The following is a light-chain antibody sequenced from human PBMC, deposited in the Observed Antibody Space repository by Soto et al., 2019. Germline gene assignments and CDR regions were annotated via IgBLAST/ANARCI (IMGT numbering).Light chain of an antibody. J-gene: IGLJ1*01. CDR3: SSYTSSSTPYV. CDR2: DVS. CDR1: SSDVGGYNY. V-gene: IGLV2-14*01. Sequence: QSVLTQPASVSGSPGQSITISCTGTSSDVGGYNYVSWYQQQPGKAPKLMIYDVSNRPSGVSNRFSGSKSGNTASLTISGFQAEDEADYYCSSYTSSSTPYVFGTGTKVTVL.